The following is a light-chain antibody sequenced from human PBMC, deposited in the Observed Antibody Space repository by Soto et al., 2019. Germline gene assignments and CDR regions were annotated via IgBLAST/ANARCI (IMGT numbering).Light chain of an antibody. CDR3: QQYGDSPLT. J-gene: IGKJ4*01. CDR2: GAS. V-gene: IGKV3-20*01. CDR1: QTVTSDY. Sequence: EIVLTQSPGTLSLSPGERATLSCRASQTVTSDYLAWYQQKPGQAPRLLIYGASDRATGIPDRFSASGSGTDFTLTISRLEPQDFAIYYCQQYGDSPLTFAGGTRVDIK.